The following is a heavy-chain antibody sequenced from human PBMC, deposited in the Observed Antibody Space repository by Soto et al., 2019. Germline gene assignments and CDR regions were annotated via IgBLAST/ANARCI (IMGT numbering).Heavy chain of an antibody. CDR1: GYTFTPYG. CDR3: ARDSAGAYNYGMDV. V-gene: IGHV1-18*01. J-gene: IGHJ6*02. CDR2: ISAYNGNT. D-gene: IGHD3-10*01. Sequence: SVKGSWKASGYTFTPYGINLVRQAPGQGLEWLGWISAYNGNTNYAQKLQGRVTMTTDTSTSTAYMELRSLRSDDTAVYYCARDSAGAYNYGMDVWGQGTTVTVSS.